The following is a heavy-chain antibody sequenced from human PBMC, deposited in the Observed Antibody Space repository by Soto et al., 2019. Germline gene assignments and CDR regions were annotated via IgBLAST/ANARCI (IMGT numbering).Heavy chain of an antibody. CDR2: IIPVFGTA. CDR1: RVAFSKFI. Sequence: QAQLEQSGGEVKKPGSSVKVSCKASRVAFSKFIVTWVRQAPGVGLEWVGGIIPVFGTANYAQKFQGRVTITADGSTSTSYMEVNNLRSEDTAVYYCAKVRYSSPMGYYYGMDVWGQGTTVTVSS. V-gene: IGHV1-69*01. CDR3: AKVRYSSPMGYYYGMDV. J-gene: IGHJ6*02. D-gene: IGHD2-2*01.